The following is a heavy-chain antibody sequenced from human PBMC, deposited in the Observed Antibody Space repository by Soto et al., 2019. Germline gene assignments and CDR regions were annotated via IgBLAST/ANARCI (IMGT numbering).Heavy chain of an antibody. V-gene: IGHV3-21*01. J-gene: IGHJ4*02. CDR2: ISSTANYI. Sequence: GGSLRLSCAASGFTFSRYSMNWVRQAPGKGLEWVSSISSTANYIYYADSMKGRFTVSRDNAKNSVYLDMNSLSAEDTAVYYCARESEDLTSNFDYWGQGTLVTVSS. CDR3: ARESEDLTSNFDY. CDR1: GFTFSRYS.